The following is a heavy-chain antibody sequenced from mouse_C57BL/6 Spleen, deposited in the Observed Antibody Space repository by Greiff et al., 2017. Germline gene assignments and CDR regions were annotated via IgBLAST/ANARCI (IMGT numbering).Heavy chain of an antibody. V-gene: IGHV1-69*01. CDR3: ARRGTVPSYWYFDV. D-gene: IGHD1-1*01. CDR2: IDPSDSYT. Sequence: QVQLQQPGAELVMPGASVKLSCKASGYTFTSYLMHWVKQRPGQGLEWIGEIDPSDSYTNYNQKFKGKSTLTVDKSSSTAYMQLSSLTSEDSAVYYCARRGTVPSYWYFDVWGTGTTVTVSS. J-gene: IGHJ1*03. CDR1: GYTFTSYL.